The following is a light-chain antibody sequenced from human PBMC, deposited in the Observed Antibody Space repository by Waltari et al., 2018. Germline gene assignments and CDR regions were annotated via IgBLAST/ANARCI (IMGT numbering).Light chain of an antibody. V-gene: IGLV2-14*03. Sequence: QSALTQPASVSGSPGPPITISCSGPSSDLGGYDSFSWYQPHPGKAPKLLIYDVSNRPSGVSNRFSGSKSDNTASLTISGLQAEDEADYYCSSYTSRSTLGIFGGGTKLTVL. CDR1: SSDLGGYDS. CDR2: DVS. J-gene: IGLJ2*01. CDR3: SSYTSRSTLGI.